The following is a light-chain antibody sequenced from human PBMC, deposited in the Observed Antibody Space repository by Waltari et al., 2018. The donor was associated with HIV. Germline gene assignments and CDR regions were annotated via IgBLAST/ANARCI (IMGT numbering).Light chain of an antibody. CDR3: CSCPRSGIRYV. V-gene: IGLV2-23*02. Sequence: QSALTQPASVSGSPGQSITISCTGTSSNVGSDDLVSWYQQHPGEAPKLIIYEVTKRPSGVSNRFSVSKSGNTASLTISGPQAEDEADYYCCSCPRSGIRYVFGTGTKVTVL. CDR2: EVT. J-gene: IGLJ1*01. CDR1: SSNVGSDDL.